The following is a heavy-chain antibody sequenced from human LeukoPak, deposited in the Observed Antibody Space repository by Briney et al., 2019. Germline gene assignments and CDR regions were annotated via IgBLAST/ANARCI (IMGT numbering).Heavy chain of an antibody. D-gene: IGHD6-19*01. J-gene: IGHJ4*01. Sequence: ASVKVSCKASGYTFNGYYIHWVRQAPGQGLEWMGWINPNSGGTNYAQKFQGRVTMTRDTSISTAYMELSRLRSDDTTVFYCATSSAWKSNIDYWGQGTLVTVSS. CDR2: INPNSGGT. CDR3: ATSSAWKSNIDY. V-gene: IGHV1-2*02. CDR1: GYTFNGYY.